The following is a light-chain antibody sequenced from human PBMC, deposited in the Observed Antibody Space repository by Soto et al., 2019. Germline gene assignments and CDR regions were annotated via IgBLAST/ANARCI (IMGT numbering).Light chain of an antibody. CDR1: SGDVGGYNY. J-gene: IGLJ1*01. CDR2: AVS. Sequence: QSALTQPASVSGSPGQSITISCTGTSGDVGGYNYVSWYQQHPGKAPKLMIFAVSNRPSGVSNRFSGSKSGNTASLTISGLQAAAEADYYCSSYTSSITYVFGTGTKVTVL. V-gene: IGLV2-14*01. CDR3: SSYTSSITYV.